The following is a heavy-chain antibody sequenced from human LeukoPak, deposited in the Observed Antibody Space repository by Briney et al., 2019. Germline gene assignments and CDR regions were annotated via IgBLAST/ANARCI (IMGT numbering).Heavy chain of an antibody. CDR1: GFTFSSYA. V-gene: IGHV3-23*01. CDR3: TYLTHSSAYYGPYYFDY. Sequence: GGSLRLSCAASGFTFSSYAMSWVRQAPGKGLEWVSAISGSGGSTYYADSVKGRFTISRDNSKNTLYLQMNSLRAEDTAVYYCTYLTHSSAYYGPYYFDYWGQGTLVTVSS. D-gene: IGHD3-22*01. CDR2: ISGSGGST. J-gene: IGHJ4*02.